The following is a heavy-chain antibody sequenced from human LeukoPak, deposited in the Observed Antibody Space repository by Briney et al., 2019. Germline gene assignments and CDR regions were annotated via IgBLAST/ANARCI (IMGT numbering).Heavy chain of an antibody. CDR3: ERTWIPYGMDV. J-gene: IGHJ6*02. V-gene: IGHV1-2*02. CDR2: INPNSGGT. Sequence: GASVKVSCKASGYTFTGYYMHWVRQAPGQGLEWMGWINPNSGGTNYAQKFEGRVTMTRNTSISTAYMWLSRLRSDDTAVYYCERTWIPYGMDVWGQGTTVTVSS. D-gene: IGHD5-12*01. CDR1: GYTFTGYY.